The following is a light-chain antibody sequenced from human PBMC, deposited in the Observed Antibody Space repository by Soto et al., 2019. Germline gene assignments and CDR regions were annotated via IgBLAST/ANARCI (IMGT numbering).Light chain of an antibody. Sequence: EIVLTQSPGTLSLSPGERATLSCRASQSVSSSYLAWYQQKPGQAPRLLIYGASSRATGIPDRFSGSGSGTDVTLTISSLEPEDFAVYYCQQYGSSPRYTFGEGTKLEIK. CDR3: QQYGSSPRYT. CDR1: QSVSSSY. J-gene: IGKJ2*01. V-gene: IGKV3-20*01. CDR2: GAS.